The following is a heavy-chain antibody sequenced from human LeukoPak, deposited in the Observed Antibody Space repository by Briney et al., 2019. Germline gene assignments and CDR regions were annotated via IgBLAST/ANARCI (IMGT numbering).Heavy chain of an antibody. CDR1: GYTFTNYG. V-gene: IGHV1-18*01. Sequence: AAVKVSCKASGYTFTNYGISWVRQAPGQGLEWMGWISANNGNRNYALKLQDRVSMTTDTSTSTAYMELRSLRSDDTAVYYCARQGYGGHSRGAADYWGQGTLVTVSS. CDR2: ISANNGNR. CDR3: ARQGYGGHSRGAADY. D-gene: IGHD4-23*01. J-gene: IGHJ4*02.